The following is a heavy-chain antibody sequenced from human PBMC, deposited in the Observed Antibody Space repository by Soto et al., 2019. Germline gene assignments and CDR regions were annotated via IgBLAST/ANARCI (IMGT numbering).Heavy chain of an antibody. CDR1: GFTFDNCG. D-gene: IGHD1-1*01. CDR2: ISWDSGTI. Sequence: PGGSLRLSCAASGFTFDNCGMRWVRQAPGKGLEWVSGISWDSGTIGYADSVKGRFTISRDDAKNSLYLQMNSLRREDTALYYCVQGRYPTMATPLDHWGQGTLVTVSS. J-gene: IGHJ5*02. CDR3: VQGRYPTMATPLDH. V-gene: IGHV3-9*01.